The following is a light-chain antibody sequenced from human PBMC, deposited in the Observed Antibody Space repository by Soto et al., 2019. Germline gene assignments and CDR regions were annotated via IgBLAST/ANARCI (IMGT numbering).Light chain of an antibody. CDR3: RQSYSTPLYT. Sequence: DIQMTQSPSSLSASVGDRVTITCRASQSISSYLNWYQQKPGKAPKLLIYAASSLQSGVPSRFSGSGSGTEFTLPISSLQPEDFATYYRRQSYSTPLYTFGQGTKVEIK. CDR1: QSISSY. J-gene: IGKJ2*01. CDR2: AAS. V-gene: IGKV1-39*01.